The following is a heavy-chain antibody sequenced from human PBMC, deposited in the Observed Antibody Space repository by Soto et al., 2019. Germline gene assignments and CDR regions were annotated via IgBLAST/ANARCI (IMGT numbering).Heavy chain of an antibody. J-gene: IGHJ3*02. CDR1: GFTLSSYG. Sequence: PGGSHRHPCPASGFTLSSYGMHWVRQAPGKGLGCVAVIWYDGSNKYYADSVKGRYTISRDDSKNTVYLQMNSLGAEDTAVYYCTRSALPYTFEIRGQGTMVTVSS. V-gene: IGHV3-33*01. CDR3: TRSALPYTFEI. D-gene: IGHD1-20*01. CDR2: IWYDGSNK.